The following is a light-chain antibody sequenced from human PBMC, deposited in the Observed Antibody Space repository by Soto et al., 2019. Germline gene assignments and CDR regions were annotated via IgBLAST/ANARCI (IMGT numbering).Light chain of an antibody. CDR2: GAS. J-gene: IGKJ2*01. CDR3: QQYGSSPT. V-gene: IGKV3-20*01. Sequence: EIVLTQSPGTLSLSPGERATLSCRASQGLSSSYLAWYQQKPGQAPSLLIYGASNRATGIPDRFSGSGSGTDFTLTISRLEPEDFAGYYCQQYGSSPTFGQGTKLEIK. CDR1: QGLSSSY.